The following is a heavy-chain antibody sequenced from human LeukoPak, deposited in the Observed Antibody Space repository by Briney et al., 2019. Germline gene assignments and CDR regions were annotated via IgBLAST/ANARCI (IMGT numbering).Heavy chain of an antibody. CDR1: GFTFSSYG. CDR2: ISYDGSNK. J-gene: IGHJ4*02. D-gene: IGHD3-22*01. Sequence: GGSLRLSFAASGFTFSSYGMHWVRQAPGKGLEWVAVISYDGSNKYYADSVKGRFTISRDNSKNTLYLQMNSLRAEDTAVYYCAKYDSSGYYYGAAFDYWGQGTLVTVSS. CDR3: AKYDSSGYYYGAAFDY. V-gene: IGHV3-30*18.